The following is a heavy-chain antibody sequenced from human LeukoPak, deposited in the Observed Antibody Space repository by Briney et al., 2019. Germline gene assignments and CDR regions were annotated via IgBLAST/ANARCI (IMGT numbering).Heavy chain of an antibody. Sequence: SETLSLTCTVSGGSISSSSYYWGWIRQPPGKGLEWIGSIYYSGSTYYNPSLKSRVTISVDTSKNQFSLKLSSVTAADTAVYYCARDPSITMIVVVNFDYWGQGTLVTVSS. CDR2: IYYSGST. V-gene: IGHV4-39*07. D-gene: IGHD3-22*01. J-gene: IGHJ4*02. CDR3: ARDPSITMIVVVNFDY. CDR1: GGSISSSSYY.